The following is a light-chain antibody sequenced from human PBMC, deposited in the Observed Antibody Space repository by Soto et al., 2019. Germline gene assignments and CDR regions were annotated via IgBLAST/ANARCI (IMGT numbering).Light chain of an antibody. CDR2: LGS. CDR3: MQGLQTPLP. CDR1: QSLLHRDGYKY. J-gene: IGKJ4*01. V-gene: IGKV2-28*01. Sequence: DIVMTQSPLSLPVTPGEPASISCRSSQSLLHRDGYKYLDWYLQKPGQSPQLLIHLGSIRASGVSDRFSGSGSGTDFTLKISRVVAEDVGVYYCMQGLQTPLPFGGGTKLEIK.